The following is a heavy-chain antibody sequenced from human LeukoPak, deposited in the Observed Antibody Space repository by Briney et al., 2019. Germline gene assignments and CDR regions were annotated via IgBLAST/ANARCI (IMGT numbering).Heavy chain of an antibody. D-gene: IGHD3-22*01. J-gene: IGHJ4*02. CDR3: ARGSPPRRNYDSSGYYSYYFDY. CDR2: INPSGGST. Sequence: GASVKVSCKASGYTFTSYYMHWVRQAPGQGLEWMGIINPSGGSTSYAQKFQGRATMTTDASTSTVYMELRSLRSDDTAVYYCARGSPPRRNYDSSGYYSYYFDYWGQGTLVTVSS. CDR1: GYTFTSYY. V-gene: IGHV1-46*01.